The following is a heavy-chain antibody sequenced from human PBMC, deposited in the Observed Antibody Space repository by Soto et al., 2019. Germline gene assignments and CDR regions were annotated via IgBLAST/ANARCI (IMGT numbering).Heavy chain of an antibody. CDR3: ARDQLPIAAAGTQIGDAFDI. CDR2: INPNSGGT. CDR1: GYTFTGYY. V-gene: IGHV1-2*04. Sequence: GASVKVSCKASGYTFTGYYMHWVRQAPGQGLEWMGWINPNSGGTNYAQKFQGWVTMTRDTSISTAYMELSRLRSDDTAVYYCARDQLPIAAAGTQIGDAFDIWGQGTMVTVSS. D-gene: IGHD6-13*01. J-gene: IGHJ3*02.